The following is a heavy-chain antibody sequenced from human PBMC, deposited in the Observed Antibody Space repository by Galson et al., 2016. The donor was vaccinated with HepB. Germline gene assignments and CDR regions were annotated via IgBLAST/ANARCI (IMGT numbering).Heavy chain of an antibody. V-gene: IGHV3-23*01. Sequence: SLRLSCAASGFTFRSFAMSWVRQAPRKGLEWVAAFSGGAGTTYYADSVRGRFTISRDNSKNTLFLQMNSLKDEDTAVYYCVKWANGDLRQGGSYFDYWGQGALVTVSS. J-gene: IGHJ4*02. CDR3: VKWANGDLRQGGSYFDY. CDR1: GFTFRSFA. CDR2: FSGGAGTT. D-gene: IGHD4-17*01.